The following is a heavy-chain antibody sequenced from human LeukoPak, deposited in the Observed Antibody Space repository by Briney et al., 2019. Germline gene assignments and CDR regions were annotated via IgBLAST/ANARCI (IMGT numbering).Heavy chain of an antibody. CDR3: ARDRPCSGGSCYDAFDI. J-gene: IGHJ3*02. CDR2: IIPIFGTA. CDR1: GYTFTSYD. Sequence: ASVKVSCKASGYTFTSYDINWVRQAPGQGLEWMGGIIPIFGTANYAQKFQGRVTITADESTSTAYMELSSLRSEDTAVYYCARDRPCSGGSCYDAFDIWGQGTMVTVSS. V-gene: IGHV1-69*13. D-gene: IGHD2-15*01.